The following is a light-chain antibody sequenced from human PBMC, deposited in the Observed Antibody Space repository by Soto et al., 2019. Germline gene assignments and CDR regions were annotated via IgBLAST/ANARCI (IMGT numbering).Light chain of an antibody. Sequence: QSALAQSASLSGSPGPSITISCTGTSNDVGGYNSVSWFQQHPGNAPKLIIYEVKNRPSGVSNRFSGSKSGNTASLTISGLQAEDEADYYCSSYTSSDTLVFGTGTKVTVL. CDR3: SSYTSSDTLV. CDR2: EVK. CDR1: SNDVGGYNS. J-gene: IGLJ1*01. V-gene: IGLV2-14*03.